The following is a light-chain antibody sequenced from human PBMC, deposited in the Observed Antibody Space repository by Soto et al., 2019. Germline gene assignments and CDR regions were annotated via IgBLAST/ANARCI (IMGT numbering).Light chain of an antibody. CDR1: QRVSDN. J-gene: IGKJ2*01. Sequence: EVVMTQSPASLSVSPGERVTLSWRASQRVSDNLAWYQQKPGQAPRLLIYGASTRATTIPARFSGSGSGTEFTLTISSLQSEDFAVYYCQQYNNWPYTFGQGTKLDIK. CDR2: GAS. V-gene: IGKV3-15*01. CDR3: QQYNNWPYT.